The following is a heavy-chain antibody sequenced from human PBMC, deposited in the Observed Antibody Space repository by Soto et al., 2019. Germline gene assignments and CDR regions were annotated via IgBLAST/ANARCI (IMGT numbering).Heavy chain of an antibody. V-gene: IGHV3-66*01. J-gene: IGHJ3*02. CDR2: IYSGGST. CDR3: ARTGALRYSGYDAMADAFDI. D-gene: IGHD5-12*01. Sequence: PGGSLILSCAASGFTVSSNYMSWVRQAPGKGLEWVSVIYSGGSTYYADSVKGRFTISRDNSKNTLYLQMNSLRAEDTAVYYCARTGALRYSGYDAMADAFDIWGQGTMVTVSS. CDR1: GFTVSSNY.